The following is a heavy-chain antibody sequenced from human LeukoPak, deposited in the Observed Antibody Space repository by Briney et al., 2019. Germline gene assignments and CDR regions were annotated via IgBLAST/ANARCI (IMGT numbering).Heavy chain of an antibody. CDR3: ARSAPGDWYFDL. J-gene: IGHJ2*01. CDR2: IYYSGST. V-gene: IGHV4-59*01. CDR1: GGSISSYY. D-gene: IGHD6-25*01. Sequence: PSETLSLTCTVSGGSISSYYWSWIRQPPGKGLEWIGYIYYSGSTNYNPSLKSRVTISVDTSKNQFSLKLSSVTAADTAVYYCARSAPGDWYFDLWGRGTLVTVSS.